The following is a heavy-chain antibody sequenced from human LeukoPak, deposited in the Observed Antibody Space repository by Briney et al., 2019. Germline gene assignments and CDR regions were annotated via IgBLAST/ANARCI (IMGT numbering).Heavy chain of an antibody. D-gene: IGHD3-3*01. J-gene: IGHJ5*02. CDR2: IYYSEST. Sequence: SETLSLTCTVSGGSISSSSYYWGWIRQPPGKGLEWTGSIYYSESTYYNPSLKSRVTISVDTSKNQFSLKMNSVTAADTAVYYCARHSGLRSPFDPWGQGTLVTVSS. CDR1: GGSISSSSYY. CDR3: ARHSGLRSPFDP. V-gene: IGHV4-39*01.